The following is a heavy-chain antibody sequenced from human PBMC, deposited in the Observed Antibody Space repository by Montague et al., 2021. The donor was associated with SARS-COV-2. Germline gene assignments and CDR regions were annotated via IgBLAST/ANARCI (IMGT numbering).Heavy chain of an antibody. CDR3: ARLPDQLLWFGELFDY. CDR1: GGSISSSSYY. J-gene: IGHJ4*02. CDR2: IYYSGST. D-gene: IGHD3-10*01. V-gene: IGHV4-39*01. Sequence: SETLSLTCTVSGGSISSSSYYWGWIRQPPGKGLEWIGGIYYSGSTYYNPSLKSRVTISVDTSKNQFSLKLSSVTAADTAVYYCARLPDQLLWFGELFDYWGQGTLVTVSS.